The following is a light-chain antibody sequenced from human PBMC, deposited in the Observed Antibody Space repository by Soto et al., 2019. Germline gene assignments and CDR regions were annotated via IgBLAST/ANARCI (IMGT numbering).Light chain of an antibody. CDR3: QQYGSSPIT. Sequence: EIVMTQSPATLSVSPGERATLSCRTSQTVSSHLAWYQQKPGQAPRLLIYGASTRATGIPARFSGSGSGTDFTLTISRLEPEDFAVYYCQQYGSSPITFGQGTRLEIK. CDR1: QTVSSH. J-gene: IGKJ5*01. V-gene: IGKV3-15*01. CDR2: GAS.